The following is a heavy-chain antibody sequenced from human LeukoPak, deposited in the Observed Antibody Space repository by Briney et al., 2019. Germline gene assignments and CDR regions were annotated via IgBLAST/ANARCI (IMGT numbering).Heavy chain of an antibody. V-gene: IGHV3-30*03. CDR3: ATAPNYSSSRLPFDY. J-gene: IGHJ4*02. Sequence: GRSLRLSCAASGFTFSSYGMHWVRQAPGKGLEWVAVISYDGTNKYYADPVKGRFTISRDNSKNTLYLQMNSLRGEDTAVYYCATAPNYSSSRLPFDYWGQGTLVTVSS. D-gene: IGHD6-13*01. CDR1: GFTFSSYG. CDR2: ISYDGTNK.